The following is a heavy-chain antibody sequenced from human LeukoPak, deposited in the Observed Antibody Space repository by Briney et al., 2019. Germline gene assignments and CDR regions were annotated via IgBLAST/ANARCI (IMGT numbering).Heavy chain of an antibody. CDR2: ISGSGGST. Sequence: GGSLRLSCAASGFTFSSYAMSWVRQAPGKGLEWVSAISGSGGSTYYADSVKGRFTISRDNSKNTLYLQMNCLRAEDTAVYYCAKPTYYDFWSGYDYWGQGTLVTVSS. CDR3: AKPTYYDFWSGYDY. J-gene: IGHJ4*02. D-gene: IGHD3-3*01. V-gene: IGHV3-23*01. CDR1: GFTFSSYA.